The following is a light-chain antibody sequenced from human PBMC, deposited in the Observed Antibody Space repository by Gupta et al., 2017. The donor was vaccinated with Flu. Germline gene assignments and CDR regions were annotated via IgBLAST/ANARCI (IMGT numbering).Light chain of an antibody. Sequence: DIHITQSPSFLSSSVGDRVTITCRASQTIDNSLNWYQHKPGKAPNLLIYAASILQTGVPSRFSGGGSAKNFTLTVNDLQFEDFATYYCQQSFIFPYTFGQGTKLDIK. CDR3: QQSFIFPYT. J-gene: IGKJ2*01. CDR1: QTIDNS. V-gene: IGKV1-39*01. CDR2: AAS.